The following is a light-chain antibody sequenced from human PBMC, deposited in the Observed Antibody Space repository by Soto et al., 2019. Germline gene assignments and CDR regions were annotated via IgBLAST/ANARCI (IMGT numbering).Light chain of an antibody. V-gene: IGKV3-20*01. CDR2: GAS. Sequence: EIVLTQSPGTLSLSPGERATLSCRASQSVSNNYLAWYQQKPGQAPRLLIYGASNRATGIPERFSGSGSGTDFTLTINRLEPEDFAVYYCQQFGSSPLFTFGPGTKVDIK. CDR3: QQFGSSPLFT. CDR1: QSVSNNY. J-gene: IGKJ3*01.